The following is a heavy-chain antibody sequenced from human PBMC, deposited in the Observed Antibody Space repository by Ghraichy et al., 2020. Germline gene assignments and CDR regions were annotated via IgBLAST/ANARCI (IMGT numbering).Heavy chain of an antibody. CDR2: IYYSGST. Sequence: SETLSLTCTVSGGSISSYYWNWIRQPPGKGLEWIGYIYYSGSTNYNSSLKSRVTISVDPSKNQFSLKLSSVTAADTAVYYCARDVVQSATKYGLDVWGQGTTVTVSS. D-gene: IGHD2-2*01. CDR3: ARDVVQSATKYGLDV. V-gene: IGHV4-59*01. J-gene: IGHJ6*02. CDR1: GGSISSYY.